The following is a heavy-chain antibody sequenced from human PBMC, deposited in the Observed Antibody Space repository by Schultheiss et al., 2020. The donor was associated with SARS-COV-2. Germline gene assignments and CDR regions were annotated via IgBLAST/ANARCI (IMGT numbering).Heavy chain of an antibody. Sequence: GGSLRLSCAASGFTFSDYYMSWIRQAPGKGLEWVSYISSSGSTIYYADSVKGRFTISRDNSKNTLYLQMNSLRAEDTAVYYCARIDSSGWLGDAFDIWGQGTMVTVSS. CDR2: ISSSGSTI. D-gene: IGHD6-19*01. V-gene: IGHV3-11*04. J-gene: IGHJ3*02. CDR3: ARIDSSGWLGDAFDI. CDR1: GFTFSDYY.